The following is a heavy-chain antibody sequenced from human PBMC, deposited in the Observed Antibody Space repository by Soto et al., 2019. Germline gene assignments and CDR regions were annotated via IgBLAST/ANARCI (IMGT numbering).Heavy chain of an antibody. V-gene: IGHV3-21*01. CDR3: ARDGGACSGGSCHLSYFDY. Sequence: EVQLVESGGGLVKPGGSLRLSCAASGFTFSSYSMNWVRQAPGKGLEWVSSISSSSSYIYYADSVKGRFTISRDNAKNSLYLQMNSLRAEDTAVYYCARDGGACSGGSCHLSYFDYWVQGTLVTVSS. CDR2: ISSSSSYI. CDR1: GFTFSSYS. J-gene: IGHJ4*02. D-gene: IGHD2-15*01.